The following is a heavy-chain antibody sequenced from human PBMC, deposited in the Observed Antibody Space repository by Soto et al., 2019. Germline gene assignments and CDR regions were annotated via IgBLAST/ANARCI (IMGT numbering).Heavy chain of an antibody. D-gene: IGHD4-17*01. CDR2: IRGSGGRT. CDR1: GFTFRNYA. V-gene: IGHV3-23*01. Sequence: EVQLLESGGNLIQPGGSLRLSCAASGFTFRNYAMSWVRQATGAGPEWVSGIRGSGGRTYYADSVKGRFTISRNKSNNALFLQMNSLRAEDTALYYCAKDPNGDYVGAFDIWGRGTMVTVSS. J-gene: IGHJ3*02. CDR3: AKDPNGDYVGAFDI.